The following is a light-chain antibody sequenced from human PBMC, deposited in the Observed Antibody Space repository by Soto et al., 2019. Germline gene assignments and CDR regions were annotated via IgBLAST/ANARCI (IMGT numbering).Light chain of an antibody. Sequence: EVVLTQSPGTLSLSPGERVTLSCRASQSVASSYLAWYQQKPGRAPRLLFYSASSRATGIPDRFSGSGSGTDFTLTISRLEHEDFAVYYCQQYSSSHLTFGQGTKADSK. CDR2: SAS. V-gene: IGKV3-20*01. J-gene: IGKJ1*01. CDR1: QSVASSY. CDR3: QQYSSSHLT.